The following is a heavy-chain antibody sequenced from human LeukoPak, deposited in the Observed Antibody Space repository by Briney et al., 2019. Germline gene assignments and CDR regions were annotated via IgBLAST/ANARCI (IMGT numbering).Heavy chain of an antibody. D-gene: IGHD3-22*01. Sequence: GGSLRLSCAASGFTVSDNYTSWVRQAPGKGLEWVSAISGGGSTYYADSVKGRFIISGDNSKNTVYLQLNSLRAEDTAVYYCARGGDTIGSIRSPFDIWGQGTMVTVSS. V-gene: IGHV3-53*01. CDR2: ISGGGST. CDR3: ARGGDTIGSIRSPFDI. J-gene: IGHJ3*02. CDR1: GFTVSDNY.